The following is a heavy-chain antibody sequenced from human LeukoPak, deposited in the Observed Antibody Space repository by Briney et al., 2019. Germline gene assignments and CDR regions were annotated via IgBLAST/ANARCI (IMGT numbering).Heavy chain of an antibody. D-gene: IGHD2-2*01. CDR1: GFTFSSYN. J-gene: IGHJ4*02. CDR2: ISSSSSYI. CDR3: ARDIVIVPAAAYSSGWSH. Sequence: GGSLRPSCAASGFTFSSYNMNWVRQAPGKGLEWVSSISSSSSYIYYADSVKGRFTISRDNAKNSLYLQMNSLRAEDTAVYYCARDIVIVPAAAYSSGWSHWGQGTLVTVSS. V-gene: IGHV3-21*01.